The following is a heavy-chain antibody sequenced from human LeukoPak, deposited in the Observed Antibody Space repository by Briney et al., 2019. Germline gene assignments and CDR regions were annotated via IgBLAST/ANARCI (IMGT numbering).Heavy chain of an antibody. Sequence: RSLRLSCAASGFTFSSYAMHWVRQAPGKGLEWVAVISYDGSNKYYADSVKGRFTISRDNSKNTLYLQMNSLRAEDTAVYYCARGIVVVPAALWGQGTLVTVSS. CDR1: GFTFSSYA. J-gene: IGHJ4*02. CDR2: ISYDGSNK. D-gene: IGHD2-2*01. V-gene: IGHV3-30-3*01. CDR3: ARGIVVVPAAL.